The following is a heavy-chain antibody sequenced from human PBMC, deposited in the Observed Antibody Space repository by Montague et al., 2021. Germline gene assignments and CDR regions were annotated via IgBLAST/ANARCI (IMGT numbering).Heavy chain of an antibody. D-gene: IGHD3-9*01. CDR1: GFTFSSYA. V-gene: IGHV3-23*01. Sequence: SLRLSCAASGFTFSSYAMNWVRQTPGKGLEWVSAISANGGRTYYAGSVKGRFTLSRDNSKNTLYLQMNSLRAEDAAVYYCAKERGLSIDWSGENDTWGQGTLVTVSS. J-gene: IGHJ5*02. CDR2: ISANGGRT. CDR3: AKERGLSIDWSGENDT.